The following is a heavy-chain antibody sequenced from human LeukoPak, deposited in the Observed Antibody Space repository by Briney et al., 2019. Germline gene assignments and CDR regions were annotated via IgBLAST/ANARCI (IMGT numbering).Heavy chain of an antibody. D-gene: IGHD3-22*01. CDR3: ARDRYYDRTFDY. J-gene: IGHJ4*02. CDR1: GFTFSSYG. Sequence: GGSLRLSCAASGFTFSSYGMSWVRQAPGKGLEWVSAISGSGGSTYYADSVKGRFTISRDNSKNTLYLQMNSLRAEDTAVYYCARDRYYDRTFDYWGQGTLVTVSS. CDR2: ISGSGGST. V-gene: IGHV3-23*01.